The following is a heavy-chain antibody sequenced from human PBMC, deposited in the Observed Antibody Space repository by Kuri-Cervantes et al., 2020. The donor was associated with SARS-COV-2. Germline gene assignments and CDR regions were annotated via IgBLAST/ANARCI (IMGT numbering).Heavy chain of an antibody. CDR1: GGSISSYY. D-gene: IGHD6-19*01. J-gene: IGHJ4*02. CDR3: ARLAYTSGWYGDHFDY. CDR2: IYTSGST. Sequence: SETLSLTCTVSGGSISSYYWSWIRQPAGKGLEWIGRIYTSGSTNYNPSLKSRVTISVDTSKNQFSLKLSSVTAADSALYYCARLAYTSGWYGDHFDYWGQGTLVTVSS. V-gene: IGHV4-4*07.